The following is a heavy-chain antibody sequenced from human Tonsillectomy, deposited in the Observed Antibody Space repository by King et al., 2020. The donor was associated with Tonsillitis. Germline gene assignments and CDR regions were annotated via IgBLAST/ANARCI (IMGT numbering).Heavy chain of an antibody. Sequence: VQLQESGPGLVKPSETLSLTCTVSGGSISSYYWSWIRQPPGKGLEWIGYIYYSGSTNYNPSLKSRVTISVDTSKNQFSLKLSSVTAADTAVYYCAREEMATSDWYFDLWGRGTLVTVSS. V-gene: IGHV4-59*01. CDR3: AREEMATSDWYFDL. D-gene: IGHD5-24*01. J-gene: IGHJ2*01. CDR1: GGSISSYY. CDR2: IYYSGST.